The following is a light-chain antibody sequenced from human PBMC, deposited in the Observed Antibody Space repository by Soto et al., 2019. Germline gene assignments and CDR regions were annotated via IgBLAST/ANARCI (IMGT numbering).Light chain of an antibody. J-gene: IGLJ1*01. CDR3: SSYTSSSTLV. V-gene: IGLV1-44*01. CDR1: SSNIGSNT. CDR2: YND. Sequence: QSVLTQPPSASGTPGQRVTISCSGSSSNIGSNTVNWYQQLPGTAPKLLIYYNDQRPSGVPDRFSGSKSGTSASLAISGLQAEDEADYYCSSYTSSSTLVFGTGTKVTVL.